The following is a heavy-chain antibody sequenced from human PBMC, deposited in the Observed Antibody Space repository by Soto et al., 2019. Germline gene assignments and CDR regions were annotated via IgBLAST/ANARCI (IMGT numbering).Heavy chain of an antibody. CDR3: ARAAVAFDAFDL. Sequence: QLQQSGPGLVKPSQTLSLTCGISGDSVSSNSATWNWIRQSPSRGLEWLGRTYLRSKWYNEYAVSVKSRIAISPDTSKNHSSLQPSSVTPEDTAVYFCARAAVAFDAFDLWGQGTVVTVSS. CDR1: GDSVSSNSAT. D-gene: IGHD2-15*01. V-gene: IGHV6-1*01. CDR2: TYLRSKWYN. J-gene: IGHJ3*01.